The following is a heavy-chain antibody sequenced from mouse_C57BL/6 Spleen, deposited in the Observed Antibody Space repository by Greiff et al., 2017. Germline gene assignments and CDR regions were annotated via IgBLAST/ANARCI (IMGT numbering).Heavy chain of an antibody. V-gene: IGHV1-15*01. CDR3: TRLYYGSVFDY. J-gene: IGHJ2*01. Sequence: QVQLQQSGAELVRPGASVTLSCKASGYTFTDYEMHWVKQTPVHGLEWIGAIDPETGGTAYNQKFKGKAILTADKSSSTAYMELRSLTSEDSAVYYCTRLYYGSVFDYWGQGTTLTVSS. CDR1: GYTFTDYE. CDR2: IDPETGGT. D-gene: IGHD1-1*01.